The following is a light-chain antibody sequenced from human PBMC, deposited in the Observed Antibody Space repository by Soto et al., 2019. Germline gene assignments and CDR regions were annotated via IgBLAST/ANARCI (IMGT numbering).Light chain of an antibody. CDR2: DVS. J-gene: IGLJ1*01. V-gene: IGLV2-14*01. Sequence: QSALTQPASVSGSPGQSITISCTGTSNDVGGYNYVSWFQQHPGKAPKFMVYDVSHRSSGVSNRFSGSKSGNTASLTISGLQAEDEADYYCCSYTSTTSFVFGTGTQLTVL. CDR3: CSYTSTTSFV. CDR1: SNDVGGYNY.